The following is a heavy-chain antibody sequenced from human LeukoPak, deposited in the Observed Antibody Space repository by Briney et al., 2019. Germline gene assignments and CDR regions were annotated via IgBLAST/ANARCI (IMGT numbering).Heavy chain of an antibody. V-gene: IGHV6-1*01. J-gene: IGHJ4*02. D-gene: IGHD6-19*01. CDR3: TRSDCSSGRCPGFDN. CDR2: TYYRSKWYN. CDR1: GDSVSSNSGA. Sequence: SQTLSLTCAISGDSVSSNSGAWNWIRQSPSRGLEWLGRTYYRSKWYNGYAVSVKSRITINPDTSKNQFSLHLNSVTPEDTAVYYCTRSDCSSGRCPGFDNWGQGTLVTVSS.